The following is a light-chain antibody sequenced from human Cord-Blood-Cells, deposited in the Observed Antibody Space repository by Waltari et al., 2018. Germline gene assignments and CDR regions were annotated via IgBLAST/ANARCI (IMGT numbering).Light chain of an antibody. Sequence: QLVLTQSPSASASLGASVKLTCTPSSGPSSYALAWHPQQPEKGPRYLMKLNSDGSHSKGDGIPDRFSGSSSGAERYLTISSLQSEDEADYYCQTWGTGIQVFGGGTKLTVL. J-gene: IGLJ3*02. CDR2: LNSDGSH. CDR1: SGPSSYA. CDR3: QTWGTGIQV. V-gene: IGLV4-69*01.